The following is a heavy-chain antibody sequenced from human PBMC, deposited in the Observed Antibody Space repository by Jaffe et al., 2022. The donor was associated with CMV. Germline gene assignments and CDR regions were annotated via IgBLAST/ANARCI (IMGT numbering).Heavy chain of an antibody. CDR3: ARDLGPGIAAAGTDY. V-gene: IGHV3-21*01. CDR1: GFTFSSYS. J-gene: IGHJ4*02. CDR2: ISSSSSYI. D-gene: IGHD6-13*01. Sequence: EVQLVESGGGLVKPGGSLRLSCAASGFTFSSYSMNWVRQAPGKGLEWVSSISSSSSYIYYADSVKGRFTISRDNAKNSLYLQMNSLRAEDTAVYYCARDLGPGIAAAGTDYWGQGTLVTVSS.